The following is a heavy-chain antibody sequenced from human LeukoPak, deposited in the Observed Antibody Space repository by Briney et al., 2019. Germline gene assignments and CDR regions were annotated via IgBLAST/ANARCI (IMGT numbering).Heavy chain of an antibody. D-gene: IGHD3-3*01. CDR1: GGSFSGYY. J-gene: IGHJ4*02. CDR2: INHSGST. CDR3: ARVGVKLRFLEWYPHYYFDY. V-gene: IGHV4-34*01. Sequence: SQTLSLTCAVYGGSFSGYYWSWIRQPPGKGLEWIEEINHSGSTNYNPSLKSRVTISVDTSKNQFSLKLSSVTAADTAVYYCARVGVKLRFLEWYPHYYFDYWGQGTLVTVSS.